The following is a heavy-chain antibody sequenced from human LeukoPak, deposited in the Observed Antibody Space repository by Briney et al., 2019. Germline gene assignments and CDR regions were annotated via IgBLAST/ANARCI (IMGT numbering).Heavy chain of an antibody. CDR2: IWYDGSNK. CDR3: AKDMGPYSYALDY. V-gene: IGHV3-33*06. CDR1: GFTFSSYG. J-gene: IGHJ4*02. Sequence: GGSLRLSCAASGFTFSSYGMHWVRQAPGKGLEWVAVIWYDGSNKYYADSVKGRFTISRDNSKNTLYLQMNSLRAEDTAVYYCAKDMGPYSYALDYWGQGTLVTASS. D-gene: IGHD5-18*01.